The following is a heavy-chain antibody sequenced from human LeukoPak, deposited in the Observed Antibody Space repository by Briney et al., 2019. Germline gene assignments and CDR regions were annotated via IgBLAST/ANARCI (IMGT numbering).Heavy chain of an antibody. CDR1: GFTFDDYA. Sequence: GRSPRLSCAASGFTFDDYAMHWVRQAPGKGLEWVSGISWNSGSIGYADSVKGRFTISRDNAKNSLYLQMNSLRAEDTALYYCAKVYGGNQLGAFDIWGQGTMVTVSS. CDR2: ISWNSGSI. V-gene: IGHV3-9*01. D-gene: IGHD4-23*01. J-gene: IGHJ3*02. CDR3: AKVYGGNQLGAFDI.